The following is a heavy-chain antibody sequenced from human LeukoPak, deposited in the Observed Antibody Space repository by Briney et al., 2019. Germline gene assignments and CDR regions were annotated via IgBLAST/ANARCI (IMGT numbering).Heavy chain of an antibody. Sequence: ASVKVSCKASGYTFTSYGISWVRQAPGQGLEWMGWISAYNGNTNYAQKLQGRVTMTTDTSTSTAYMELRSLRSDDTAVYYCARDLRMGGPWRQFDYWGQGTLVTVSS. CDR1: GYTFTSYG. D-gene: IGHD3-16*01. V-gene: IGHV1-18*01. CDR3: ARDLRMGGPWRQFDY. J-gene: IGHJ4*02. CDR2: ISAYNGNT.